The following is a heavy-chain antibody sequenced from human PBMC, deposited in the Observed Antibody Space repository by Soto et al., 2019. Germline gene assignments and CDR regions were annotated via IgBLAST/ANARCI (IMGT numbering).Heavy chain of an antibody. J-gene: IGHJ4*02. CDR3: ARGRTSHWGSGSCLPWGY. Sequence: QVQLQQWGAGLLKPSETLSLTCAVYGGSFSGYFWSWIRQPPGKGLEWIGDINHSGSTNYNPSLKSRVTISVDTSNNQFSLNLSSMTAAYTAVYYCARGRTSHWGSGSCLPWGYWGQGTLVIVSS. V-gene: IGHV4-34*02. D-gene: IGHD3-10*01. CDR1: GGSFSGYF. CDR2: INHSGST.